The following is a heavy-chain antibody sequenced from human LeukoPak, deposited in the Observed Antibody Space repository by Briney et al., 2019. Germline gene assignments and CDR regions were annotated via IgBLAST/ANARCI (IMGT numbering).Heavy chain of an antibody. J-gene: IGHJ4*02. CDR3: AKAGPTYYDFWSGYYDGYYFDY. CDR2: ISYDGSNK. Sequence: SGGSLRLSCAASGFTFSSYGMHWVRQAPGKGLEWVAVISYDGSNKYYADSVKGRFTISRDNSKNTLYLQMNSLRAEDTAVYYCAKAGPTYYDFWSGYYDGYYFDYWGQGTLVTVSS. CDR1: GFTFSSYG. D-gene: IGHD3-3*01. V-gene: IGHV3-30*18.